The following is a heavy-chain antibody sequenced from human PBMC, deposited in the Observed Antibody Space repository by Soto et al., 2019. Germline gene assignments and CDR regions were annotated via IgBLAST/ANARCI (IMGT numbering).Heavy chain of an antibody. Sequence: QVQLVQSGAEVKMPGSSVKVSCKASGGTFSSYAISWVRQAPGQGLEWMGGIIPIFGTANYAQKFQGRVTITADESTSTAYMELSSLRSDDTAVYYCARTLAAAVWKNWFDPWGQGTLVTVSS. D-gene: IGHD6-13*01. CDR1: GGTFSSYA. J-gene: IGHJ5*02. CDR3: ARTLAAAVWKNWFDP. CDR2: IIPIFGTA. V-gene: IGHV1-69*01.